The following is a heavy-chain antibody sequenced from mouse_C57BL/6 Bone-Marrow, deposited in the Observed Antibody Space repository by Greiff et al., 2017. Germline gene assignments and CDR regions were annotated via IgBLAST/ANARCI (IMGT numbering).Heavy chain of an antibody. Sequence: VQLQQSGAELVRPGASVKLSCTASGFNIKDDYMHWVKQRPEQGLEWIGWIDPENGDTEYASKFQGKATITADTSSNTAYLQLSSLTSEDTAVYYCTTFYYDYDEAYWGQGTLVTVSA. CDR1: GFNIKDDY. CDR2: IDPENGDT. V-gene: IGHV14-4*01. CDR3: TTFYYDYDEAY. D-gene: IGHD2-4*01. J-gene: IGHJ3*01.